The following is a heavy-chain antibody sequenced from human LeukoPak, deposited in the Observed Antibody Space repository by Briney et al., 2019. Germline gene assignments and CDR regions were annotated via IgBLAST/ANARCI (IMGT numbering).Heavy chain of an antibody. D-gene: IGHD7-27*01. J-gene: IGHJ4*02. Sequence: PGKSLRLSCAASGFTFSSYWMHWVRQAPGKGLVWVSRINSDGTSTTYADSVKGRFTISRDNSKNTLYLQMNSLRAEDTAVYYCAIPDGDEKNYWGQGTLVTVSS. CDR1: GFTFSSYW. CDR3: AIPDGDEKNY. V-gene: IGHV3-74*01. CDR2: INSDGTST.